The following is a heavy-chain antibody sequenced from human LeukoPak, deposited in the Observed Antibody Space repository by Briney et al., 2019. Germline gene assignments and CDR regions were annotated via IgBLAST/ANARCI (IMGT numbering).Heavy chain of an antibody. J-gene: IGHJ4*02. Sequence: ASVKVSCKASGYTFTSYDINWVRQASGQGLEWMGWMNPNSGNTGSAQKFQGRVTPTRNTSITTAYMELSSLTSDDTAVYYCARGASRSFDYWGQGTLVTVSS. CDR1: GYTFTSYD. V-gene: IGHV1-8*03. CDR3: ARGASRSFDY. CDR2: MNPNSGNT.